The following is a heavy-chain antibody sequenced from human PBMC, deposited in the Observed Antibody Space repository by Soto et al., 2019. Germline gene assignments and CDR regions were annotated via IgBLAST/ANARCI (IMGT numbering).Heavy chain of an antibody. CDR3: ARDGLAYCGGDCYPDY. V-gene: IGHV3-30-3*01. Sequence: QVQLVESGGGVVQPGRSLRLSCAASGFTFSSYAMHWVRQAPGKGLEWVAVISYDGSNKYYADSVKGRFTISRDNSKNXLYLQMNSLRAEDTAVYYCARDGLAYCGGDCYPDYWGQGTLVTVSS. CDR1: GFTFSSYA. J-gene: IGHJ4*02. CDR2: ISYDGSNK. D-gene: IGHD2-21*02.